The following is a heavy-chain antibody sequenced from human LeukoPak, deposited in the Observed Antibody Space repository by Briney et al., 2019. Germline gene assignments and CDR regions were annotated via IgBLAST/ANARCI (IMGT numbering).Heavy chain of an antibody. D-gene: IGHD3-16*01. Sequence: GGSLGLSCAASGFTFSDHYMDWVRQAPGRGLEWVSRVGNTPNSDSTYYAAPVKGRFTISRDDSKNSLYLHMDSLKTEDTAVYYCCRVHFGGAPAYWGRGTLVTVSS. CDR2: VGNTPNSDST. J-gene: IGHJ4*02. CDR3: CRVHFGGAPAY. V-gene: IGHV3-72*01. CDR1: GFTFSDHY.